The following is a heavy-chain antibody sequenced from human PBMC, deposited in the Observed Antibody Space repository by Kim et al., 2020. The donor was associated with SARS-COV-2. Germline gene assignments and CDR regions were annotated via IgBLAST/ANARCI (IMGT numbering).Heavy chain of an antibody. CDR2: ISPYNGNT. D-gene: IGHD1-26*01. CDR3: ARIYTGNRNEVDY. Sequence: ASVKVSCKASGYTFTSYGICWVRQAPGQGLEWMGWISPYNGNTHYAQKLEGRVTMTTDTSTSTAYLELRSLRSDDTAMYFCARIYTGNRNEVDYWGQGTLVTVSS. CDR1: GYTFTSYG. V-gene: IGHV1-18*01. J-gene: IGHJ4*02.